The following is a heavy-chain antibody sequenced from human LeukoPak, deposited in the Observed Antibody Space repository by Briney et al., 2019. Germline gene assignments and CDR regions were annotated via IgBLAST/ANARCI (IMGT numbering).Heavy chain of an antibody. CDR1: GGSISSSSYY. J-gene: IGHJ5*02. CDR2: IYYSGST. CDR3: ARDQGNNWFDP. Sequence: SETLSLTCTVSGGSISSSSYYWGWIRQPPGTGLEWIGSIYYSGSTYYNPSLKSRVTISVDTSKNQFSLKLSSVTAADTAVYYCARDQGNNWFDPWGQGTLVTVSS. V-gene: IGHV4-39*07.